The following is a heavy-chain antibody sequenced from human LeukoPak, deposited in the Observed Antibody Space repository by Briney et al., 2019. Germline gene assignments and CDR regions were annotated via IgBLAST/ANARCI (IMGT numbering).Heavy chain of an antibody. CDR1: GGSISSYY. V-gene: IGHV4-59*01. Sequence: SETLSLTCTVSGGSISSYYWSWIRQPPGKGLEWIGYIYYSGSTNYNPSLESRVTISVDTSKNQFSLKLSSVTAADTAVYYCARAIDYYYDSSGYYVYWGQGTLVTVSS. CDR3: ARAIDYYYDSSGYYVY. D-gene: IGHD3-22*01. J-gene: IGHJ4*02. CDR2: IYYSGST.